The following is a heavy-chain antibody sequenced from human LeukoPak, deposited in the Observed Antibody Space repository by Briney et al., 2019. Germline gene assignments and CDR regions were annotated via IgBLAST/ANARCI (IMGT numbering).Heavy chain of an antibody. Sequence: PSETLSLPCTVSGCSISSYYLSWIRQPPGQGLEWIGYIYYSGSTNYNPSLKSRVTISVDTSKNQFSLKLSSVTAADTAVNYCARTDSYYYYMDVWGKGTTVTVSS. V-gene: IGHV4-59*01. CDR2: IYYSGST. CDR1: GCSISSYY. J-gene: IGHJ6*03. CDR3: ARTDSYYYYMDV.